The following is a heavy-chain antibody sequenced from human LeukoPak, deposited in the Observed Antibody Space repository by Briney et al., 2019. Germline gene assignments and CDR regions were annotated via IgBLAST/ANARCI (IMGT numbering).Heavy chain of an antibody. CDR2: INPNSGGT. Sequence: VASVKVSCKASGYTFTGYYIHWVRQAPGQGLEWMGRINPNSGGTNYAEKFQGRVTMTRDTSISTAYMELSRLRSDDTAVYYCASPGLRYFDWLLLGDDAFDIWGQGTMVTVSS. V-gene: IGHV1-2*06. J-gene: IGHJ3*02. CDR3: ASPGLRYFDWLLLGDDAFDI. D-gene: IGHD3-9*01. CDR1: GYTFTGYY.